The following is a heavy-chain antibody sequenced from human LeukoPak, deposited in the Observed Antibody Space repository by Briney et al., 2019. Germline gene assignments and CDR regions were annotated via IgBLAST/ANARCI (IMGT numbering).Heavy chain of an antibody. V-gene: IGHV4-39*01. J-gene: IGHJ4*02. D-gene: IGHD3-22*01. Sequence: SETLSLTCAVSGGSISSGGYYWGWIRQPPGKGLEWIGSIYYSGSTYYNPSLKSRVTISVDTSKNQFSLKLSSVTAADTAVYYCARRGYDSSGYYRNYWGQGTLVTVSS. CDR1: GGSISSGGYY. CDR3: ARRGYDSSGYYRNY. CDR2: IYYSGST.